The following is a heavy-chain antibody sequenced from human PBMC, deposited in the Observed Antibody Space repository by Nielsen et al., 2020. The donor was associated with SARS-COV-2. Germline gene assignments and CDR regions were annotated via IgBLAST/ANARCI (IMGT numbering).Heavy chain of an antibody. CDR2: IWYDGSNK. CDR1: GFTFSTYG. D-gene: IGHD3-10*01. J-gene: IGHJ4*02. Sequence: GESLKISCEASGFTFSTYGIHWVRQAPGKGLEWVAVIWYDGSNKYYGDSVKGRFTISRDNSKNTLWLQMNSLRVEDTAVYYCAKHRGSPLLDFDYWGQGTLVTVSS. CDR3: AKHRGSPLLDFDY. V-gene: IGHV3-33*06.